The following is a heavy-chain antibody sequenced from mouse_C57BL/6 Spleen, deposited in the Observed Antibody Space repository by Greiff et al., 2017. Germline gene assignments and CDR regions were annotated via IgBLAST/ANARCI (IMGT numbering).Heavy chain of an antibody. Sequence: QVQMQQPGTELVKPGASVKLSCKASGYTFTSYWMHWVKQRPGQGLEWIGNINPSNGGTNYNEKFKSKATLTVDKSSSTAYMQLSSLTSEDSAVYYCARLRTYYYAMDYWGQGTSVTVSS. J-gene: IGHJ4*01. D-gene: IGHD3-3*01. CDR1: GYTFTSYW. CDR3: ARLRTYYYAMDY. V-gene: IGHV1-53*01. CDR2: INPSNGGT.